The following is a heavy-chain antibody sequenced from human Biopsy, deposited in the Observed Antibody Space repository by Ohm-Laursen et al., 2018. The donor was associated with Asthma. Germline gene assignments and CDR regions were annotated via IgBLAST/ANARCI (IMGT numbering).Heavy chain of an antibody. CDR1: GDSITRGGCC. J-gene: IGHJ4*02. V-gene: IGHV4-31*03. Sequence: SQTLSLTCTVSGDSITRGGCCWNWIRQHPGKGQEWIGYIHHSGTSYHNPSLKSRVAFSRDTSKNQFCLKLSSVTAADTAMYYFARIPRRSGSYFVDYGGRGTLVSVST. CDR2: IHHSGTS. CDR3: ARIPRRSGSYFVDY. D-gene: IGHD3-22*01.